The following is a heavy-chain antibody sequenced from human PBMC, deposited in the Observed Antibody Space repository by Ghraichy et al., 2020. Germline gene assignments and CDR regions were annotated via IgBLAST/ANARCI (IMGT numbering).Heavy chain of an antibody. J-gene: IGHJ4*02. Sequence: SETLSLTCTVSGASISSIDYSWAWIRQPPGKGLEWIGNTFYNGRPHYDPSLKSRVTMSVDTSTNQISLKLTSVTAADTAIYYCARQGSCWSRGNFDVCGQGTLLTVSS. D-gene: IGHD6-19*01. CDR1: GASISSIDYS. CDR2: TFYNGRP. CDR3: ARQGSCWSRGNFDV. V-gene: IGHV4-39*01.